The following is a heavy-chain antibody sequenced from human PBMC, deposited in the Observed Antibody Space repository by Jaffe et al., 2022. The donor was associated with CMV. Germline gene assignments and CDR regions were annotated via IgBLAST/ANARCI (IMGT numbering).Heavy chain of an antibody. CDR3: ARVRTESRPGGYYYYYYMDV. CDR2: INSDGSST. Sequence: EVQLVESGGGLVQPGGSLRLSCAASGFTFSSYWMHWVRQAPGKGLVWVSRINSDGSSTSYADSVKGRFTISRDNAKNTLYLQMNSLRAEDTAVYYCARVRTESRPGGYYYYYYMDVWGKGTTVTVSS. V-gene: IGHV3-74*01. CDR1: GFTFSSYW. J-gene: IGHJ6*03. D-gene: IGHD3-10*01.